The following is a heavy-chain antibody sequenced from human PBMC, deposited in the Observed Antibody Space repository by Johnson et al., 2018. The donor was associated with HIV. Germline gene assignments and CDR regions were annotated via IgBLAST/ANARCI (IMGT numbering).Heavy chain of an antibody. Sequence: VQLVESGGGLVQPGGSLRLSCAASGITVSSNYMSWVRQAPGKGLEWVSVIFSVGNEYYADSVQGRFTISSDNSNNMVYLQMNSLRAEDTALFYCARMSNPSTYQLLYPDAFDIWGPGTMVTVSS. V-gene: IGHV3-66*01. CDR3: ARMSNPSTYQLLYPDAFDI. J-gene: IGHJ3*02. D-gene: IGHD2-2*01. CDR1: GITVSSNY. CDR2: IFSVGNE.